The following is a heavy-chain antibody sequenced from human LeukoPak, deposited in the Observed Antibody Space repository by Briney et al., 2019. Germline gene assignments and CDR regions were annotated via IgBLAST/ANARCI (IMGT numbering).Heavy chain of an antibody. CDR3: ARRIKEYDILTGYSPGHYFDY. CDR1: GYSFTSYW. D-gene: IGHD3-9*01. CDR2: IYPGDSDT. Sequence: GESLKISCKGSGYSFTSYWIGWVPQMPGKGLEWMGIIYPGDSDTRYSPSFQGQVTISADKSISTAYLQWSSLKASDTAMYYCARRIKEYDILTGYSPGHYFDYWGQGTLVTVSS. J-gene: IGHJ4*02. V-gene: IGHV5-51*01.